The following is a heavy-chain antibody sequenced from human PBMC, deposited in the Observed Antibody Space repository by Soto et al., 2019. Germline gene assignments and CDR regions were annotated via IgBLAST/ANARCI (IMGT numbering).Heavy chain of an antibody. CDR1: GGSVSSESYY. V-gene: IGHV4-61*01. CDR2: VENSGST. Sequence: PSETLSLTCSVSGGSVSSESYYWSWIRQTPGKGLEWIGNVENSGSTKYNPSLKSRVTISVDTSKNQFSLKLSSVTGADTAVHYCARERGDSHWIDPWGQGTLVTVSS. CDR3: ARERGDSHWIDP. D-gene: IGHD2-21*01. J-gene: IGHJ5*02.